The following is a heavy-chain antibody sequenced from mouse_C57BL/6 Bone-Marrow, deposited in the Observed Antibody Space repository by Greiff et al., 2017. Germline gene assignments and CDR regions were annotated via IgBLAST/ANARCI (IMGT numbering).Heavy chain of an antibody. J-gene: IGHJ4*01. V-gene: IGHV1-63*01. CDR3: ARDRGDAMDN. CDR2: IYPGGGYT. CDR1: GYTFTNYW. Sequence: VQLQQSGAELVRPGTSVKMSCKASGYTFTNYWIGWAKQRPGHGLEWIGDIYPGGGYTNYNEKFKGKATLTADKSSSTAYMQFSSLTSEDSAIYYCARDRGDAMDNWGQGTSVTVSS.